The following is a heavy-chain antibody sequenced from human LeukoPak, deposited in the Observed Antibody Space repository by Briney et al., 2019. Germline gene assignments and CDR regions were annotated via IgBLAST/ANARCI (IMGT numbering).Heavy chain of an antibody. J-gene: IGHJ4*02. CDR3: AKTRVQWELLHGGFDY. V-gene: IGHV3-73*01. CDR2: IRSKANNYAT. CDR1: GFTFSGSA. D-gene: IGHD1-26*01. Sequence: PGGSLRLSCAASGFTFSGSAIHWVRQASGKGLEWVGRIRSKANNYATAYAPSVRGRFTISRDDSKNTAYLQMNSLRAEDTAVYYCAKTRVQWELLHGGFDYWGQGTLVTVSS.